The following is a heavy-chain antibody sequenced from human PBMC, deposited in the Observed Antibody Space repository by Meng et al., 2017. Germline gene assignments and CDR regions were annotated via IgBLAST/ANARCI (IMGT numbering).Heavy chain of an antibody. D-gene: IGHD1-26*01. V-gene: IGHV1-69*06. CDR2: IIPIFGTA. CDR1: GGTFSSYA. CDR3: ARWWELRRDFDY. Sequence: SVKVSCKASGGTFSSYAISWVRQAPGQGLEWMGGIIPIFGTANYAQKFQGRVTITADKSTSTAYMELSSLRSEDTAVYYCARWWELRRDFDYWGQGTLVTVSS. J-gene: IGHJ4*02.